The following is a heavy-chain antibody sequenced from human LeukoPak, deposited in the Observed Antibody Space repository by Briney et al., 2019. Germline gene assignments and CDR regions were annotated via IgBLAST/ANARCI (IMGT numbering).Heavy chain of an antibody. CDR3: AREREVATYYFDP. V-gene: IGHV3-30-3*01. CDR1: GFTFANYA. CDR2: ISYDGSNK. J-gene: IGHJ5*02. D-gene: IGHD5-12*01. Sequence: GGSLRLSCSASGFTFANYAMHWVRQAPGKGLEWVAVISYDGSNKHYADSVKGRFTISRDNSKSTVYLQMNSLRGEDTAVYYCAREREVATYYFDPWGQGTLVTVSS.